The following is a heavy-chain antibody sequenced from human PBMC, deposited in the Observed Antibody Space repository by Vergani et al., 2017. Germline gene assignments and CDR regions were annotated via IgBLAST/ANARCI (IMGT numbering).Heavy chain of an antibody. CDR1: GFDFSSYI. J-gene: IGHJ5*02. V-gene: IGHV3-7*01. CDR3: ARVGGYYDSSGYYYRYNWFDP. D-gene: IGHD3-22*01. CDR2: IKQDGSEK. Sequence: QLVESGGGWVQPGGSLRLSCVVSGFDFSSYIMNWVRQAPGKGLEWVANIKQDGSEKYYVDSVKGRFTISRDNAKNSLYLQMNSLRAEDTAVYYCARVGGYYDSSGYYYRYNWFDPWGQGTLVTVSS.